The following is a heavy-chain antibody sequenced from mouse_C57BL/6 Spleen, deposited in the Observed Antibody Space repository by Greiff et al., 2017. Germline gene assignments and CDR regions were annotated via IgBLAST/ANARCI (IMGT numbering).Heavy chain of an antibody. CDR3: ARHGGEGLRRFYAMDY. J-gene: IGHJ4*01. V-gene: IGHV1-62-2*01. Sequence: VQLLESGAELVKPGASVKLSCKASGYTFTEYTIHWVKQRSGQGLEWIGWFYPGSGSIKYNEKFKDKATLTADKSSSTVYMELSRLTSEDSAVYFCARHGGEGLRRFYAMDYWGQGTSVTVSS. CDR1: GYTFTEYT. CDR2: FYPGSGSI. D-gene: IGHD2-2*01.